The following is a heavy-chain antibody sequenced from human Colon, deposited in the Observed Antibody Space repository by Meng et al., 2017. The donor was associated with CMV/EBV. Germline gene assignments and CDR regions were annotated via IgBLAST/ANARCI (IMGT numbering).Heavy chain of an antibody. CDR3: VRTPAAATGWFDP. V-gene: IGHV3-11*01. J-gene: IGHJ5*02. CDR2: ISSSGRTI. D-gene: IGHD6-13*01. Sequence: AASGFSFNAYSMSWIRQAPGKGLEWISYISSSGRTIYYADSVRGRFTIPRDNARNLLFLQMNTLRADDTAVYYCVRTPAAATGWFDPWGQGTLVTVSS. CDR1: GFSFNAYS.